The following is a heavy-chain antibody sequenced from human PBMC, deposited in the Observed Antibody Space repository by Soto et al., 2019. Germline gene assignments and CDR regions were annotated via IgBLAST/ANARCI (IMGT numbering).Heavy chain of an antibody. J-gene: IGHJ6*02. V-gene: IGHV4-30-4*01. CDR2: IYYSGTT. CDR1: GGSISSGDHY. D-gene: IGHD5-18*01. CDR3: ARALIQLWPQYSSCMDF. Sequence: SGTLSLTCTVSGGSISSGDHYWSWIRQPPGKGLEWIGYIYYSGTTYYNPSLKSRVTISVDTSENQFSLKVNSVTAADTAVYYCARALIQLWPQYSSCMDFCGQAPTLTVS.